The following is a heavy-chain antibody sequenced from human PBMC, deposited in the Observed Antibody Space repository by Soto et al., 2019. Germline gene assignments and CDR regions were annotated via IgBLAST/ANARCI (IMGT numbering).Heavy chain of an antibody. CDR3: ARMSRRLPWFGEYGMDV. CDR1: GASFSGYS. D-gene: IGHD3-10*01. J-gene: IGHJ6*02. Sequence: PPETLSPACRLYGASFSGYSSIWIRQPPGGGLEWVGEINQSGSTNYNPSPKSRVTISVDTSKNQFALKLSSVTAADTAVYYGARMSRRLPWFGEYGMDVWGQGTTVTVSS. V-gene: IGHV4-34*01. CDR2: INQSGST.